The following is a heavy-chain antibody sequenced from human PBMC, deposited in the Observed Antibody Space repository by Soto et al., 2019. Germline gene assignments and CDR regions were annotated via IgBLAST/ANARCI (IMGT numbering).Heavy chain of an antibody. CDR1: GGSISSYY. D-gene: IGHD3-22*01. J-gene: IGHJ3*02. CDR3: ARGRSGYRGFGSDAFDI. Sequence: SETLSLTCTVSGGSISSYYWSWIRQPPGKGLEWIGYIYYSGSTNYNPSLKSRVTISVDTSKNQFSLKLSSVTAADTAVFYCARGRSGYRGFGSDAFDIWGQGTMVTVSS. V-gene: IGHV4-59*01. CDR2: IYYSGST.